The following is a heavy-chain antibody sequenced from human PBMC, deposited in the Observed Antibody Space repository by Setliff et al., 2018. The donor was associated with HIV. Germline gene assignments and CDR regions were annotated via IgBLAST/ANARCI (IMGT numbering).Heavy chain of an antibody. J-gene: IGHJ4*02. Sequence: GGSLRLSCAASGFSNSALHWVRQAPGKGLEWVGRIRSKANNYATAYGAAVKGRFTISRDDSKNTAYLQMNSLKTEDTAVYYCTKVGYCSSASCYASDYWGQGTLVTVSS. V-gene: IGHV3-73*01. CDR2: IRSKANNYAT. D-gene: IGHD2-2*01. CDR1: GFSNSA. CDR3: TKVGYCSSASCYASDY.